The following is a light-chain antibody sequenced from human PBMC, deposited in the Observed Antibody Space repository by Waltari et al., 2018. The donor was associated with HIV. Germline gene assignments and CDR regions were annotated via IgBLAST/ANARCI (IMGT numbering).Light chain of an antibody. V-gene: IGKV3D-7*01. CDR1: QSVSSSY. Sequence: EIVMTQSPATLSLSPGERATLSCRASQSVSSSYLSGYQQKPGQAPRLLIYGASTRATGIPARFRGSGSGTDFTLTISSLQPEDFAVYYCQQDYNLPFTFGPGTKVDIK. CDR3: QQDYNLPFT. J-gene: IGKJ3*01. CDR2: GAS.